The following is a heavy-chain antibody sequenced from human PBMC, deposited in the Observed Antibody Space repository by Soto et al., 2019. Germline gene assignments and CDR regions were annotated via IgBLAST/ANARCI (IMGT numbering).Heavy chain of an antibody. CDR3: ARGSKQQRTLFILPHDAFDI. V-gene: IGHV1-46*01. D-gene: IGHD6-13*01. J-gene: IGHJ3*02. CDR2: INPSGGST. Sequence: RASVKVSCKASGYTFTSYYMHWVRQAPGQGLEWMGIINPSGGSTSYAQKFQGRVTMTRDTSTSTVYMELSSLRSEDTAVYYCARGSKQQRTLFILPHDAFDIWGQGTMVTVSS. CDR1: GYTFTSYY.